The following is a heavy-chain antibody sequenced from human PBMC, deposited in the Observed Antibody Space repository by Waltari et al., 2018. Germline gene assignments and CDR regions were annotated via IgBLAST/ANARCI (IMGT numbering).Heavy chain of an antibody. V-gene: IGHV3-30*02. J-gene: IGHJ4*02. D-gene: IGHD7-27*01. CDR3: VAELGQSDY. Sequence: QVQLVESGGGVVQPGGSLRLSCAASGFAFSNHGMHWLRQSPGKGRDWVGFIQKDGRYENYADSVKGRVSISRDDSKNTLYLQMNSLSSEDTAVYYCVAELGQSDYWGQGTLVTVSS. CDR1: GFAFSNHG. CDR2: IQKDGRYE.